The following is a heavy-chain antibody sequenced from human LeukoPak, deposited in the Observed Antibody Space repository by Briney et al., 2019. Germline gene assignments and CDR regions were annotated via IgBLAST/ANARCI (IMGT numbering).Heavy chain of an antibody. D-gene: IGHD2-15*01. J-gene: IGHJ6*03. V-gene: IGHV4-39*07. CDR2: IYYSGST. CDR1: GGSISSSSYY. CDR3: ARDGVVVAADYYYMDV. Sequence: SETLSLTCTVSGGSISSSSYYWGWMRQPPRKGLEWIGSIYYSGSTYYNPSLKSRVTIAVDTSKNQFSLKLSSVTAADMAVYYCARDGVVVAADYYYMDVWGKGTTVTISS.